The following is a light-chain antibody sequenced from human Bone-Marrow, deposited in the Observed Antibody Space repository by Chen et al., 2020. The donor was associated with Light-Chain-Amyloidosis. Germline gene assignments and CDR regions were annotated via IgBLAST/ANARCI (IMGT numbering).Light chain of an antibody. CDR3: QVRERSRDRPV. Sequence: SYVLTQPSSVSVAPGQTATIACGGNNIGSTSVHWYQQTPGQAPLLVVYDDSDRPSGIPERLWGSDSGNTATLTGSRGEAGDGAVYCCQVRERSRDRPVFGGGSKLTVL. J-gene: IGLJ3*02. V-gene: IGLV3-21*02. CDR2: DDS. CDR1: NIGSTS.